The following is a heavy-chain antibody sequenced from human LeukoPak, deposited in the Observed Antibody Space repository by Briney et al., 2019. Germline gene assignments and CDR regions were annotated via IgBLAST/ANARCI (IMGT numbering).Heavy chain of an antibody. CDR1: GFTFSSYS. Sequence: GGSLRLSCAASGFTFSSYSMNWVRQAPGKGLEWVSSISSSSSYIYYADSVKGRFTISRDNAKNSLYLQMNSLRAEDTAVYYCAKDPYQMYYYDMVDWGQGTLVTVSS. V-gene: IGHV3-21*01. CDR2: ISSSSSYI. D-gene: IGHD3-22*01. J-gene: IGHJ4*02. CDR3: AKDPYQMYYYDMVD.